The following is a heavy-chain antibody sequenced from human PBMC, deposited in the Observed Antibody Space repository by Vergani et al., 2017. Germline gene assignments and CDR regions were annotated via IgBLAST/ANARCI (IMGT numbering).Heavy chain of an antibody. CDR1: GFTFSSYW. CDR3: ARDLLPNYDFWSGYSHAYYYYYGMDV. Sequence: EVQLVESGGGLVQPGGSLRLSCAASGFTFSSYWMHWVRQAPGKGLVWVSRINSDGSSTSYADSVKGRFTISRDYAKNTLYLQMNSLRAEDTAVYYCARDLLPNYDFWSGYSHAYYYYYGMDVWGQGTTVTVSS. V-gene: IGHV3-74*01. CDR2: INSDGSST. D-gene: IGHD3-3*01. J-gene: IGHJ6*02.